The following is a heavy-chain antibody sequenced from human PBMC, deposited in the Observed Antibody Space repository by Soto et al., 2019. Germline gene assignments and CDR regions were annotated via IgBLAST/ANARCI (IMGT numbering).Heavy chain of an antibody. CDR3: ARHQLPYGDYGDSYDY. Sequence: SGTLSLTCTVSGGSISSYYWSRIRQPPGKGLEWIGYIYYSGSTNYNPSLKSRVTISVDTSKNQFSLKLSSVTAADTAVYYCARHQLPYGDYGDSYDYWGQGTLVTVSS. J-gene: IGHJ4*02. CDR1: GGSISSYY. CDR2: IYYSGST. V-gene: IGHV4-59*08. D-gene: IGHD4-17*01.